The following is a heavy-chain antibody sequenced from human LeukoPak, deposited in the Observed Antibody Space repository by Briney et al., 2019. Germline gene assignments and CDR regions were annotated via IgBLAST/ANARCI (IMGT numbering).Heavy chain of an antibody. J-gene: IGHJ4*02. CDR3: AKDLDSGYDYVLPDY. CDR2: ISYDGSNK. Sequence: GGSLRLSCAASGFTFSSYGMHWVRQAPGKGLEWVAVISYDGSNKYYADSVKGRFTISRDNSKNTLYLQMNSLRAEDTAVYYCAKDLDSGYDYVLPDYWGQGTLVTVSS. D-gene: IGHD5-12*01. CDR1: GFTFSSYG. V-gene: IGHV3-30*18.